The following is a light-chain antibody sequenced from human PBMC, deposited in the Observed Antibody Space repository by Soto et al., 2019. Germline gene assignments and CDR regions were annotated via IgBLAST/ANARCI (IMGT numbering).Light chain of an antibody. J-gene: IGKJ4*01. V-gene: IGKV3D-20*02. CDR2: GAS. CDR1: QSVGTSY. CDR3: QQRSNWPPT. Sequence: EILLAQSPGTLSLSPGERATLSCRASQSVGTSYLAWYQQKPGQAPRLLIYGASSRATGIPDRFSGIGSGTDFTLTISRLEPEDFAVYYCQQRSNWPPTFGGGTKVDIK.